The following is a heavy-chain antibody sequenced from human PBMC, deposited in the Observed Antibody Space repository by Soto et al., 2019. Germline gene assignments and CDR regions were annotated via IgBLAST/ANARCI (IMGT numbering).Heavy chain of an antibody. J-gene: IGHJ4*02. D-gene: IGHD4-17*01. Sequence: SETLSLTCTVSGGSISSGDYYWSWIRQPPGKGLEWIGYIYYSGSTYYNPSLKSRVAISVDTSKNQFSLRLSSVTAADTAVYYCAREWATVVTRFDYWGQGTLVTVSS. CDR1: GGSISSGDYY. CDR2: IYYSGST. CDR3: AREWATVVTRFDY. V-gene: IGHV4-30-4*01.